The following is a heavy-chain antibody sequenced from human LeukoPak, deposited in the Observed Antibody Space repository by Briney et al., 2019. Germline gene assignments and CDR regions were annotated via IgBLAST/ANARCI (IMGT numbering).Heavy chain of an antibody. CDR2: FDPEDGET. J-gene: IGHJ4*02. Sequence: ASVKVSCKVSGYTLTELSMHWVRQAPGKGLEWMGGFDPEDGETIYAQKFQGRVTMTEDTSTDTAYMELSSLRSEDTAVYYCATNYYSSGWYYFDYWGQGTLVTVSS. CDR1: GYTLTELS. D-gene: IGHD6-19*01. CDR3: ATNYYSSGWYYFDY. V-gene: IGHV1-24*01.